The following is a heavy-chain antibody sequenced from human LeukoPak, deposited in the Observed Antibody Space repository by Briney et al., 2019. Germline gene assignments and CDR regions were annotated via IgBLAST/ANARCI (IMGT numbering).Heavy chain of an antibody. CDR2: IIPILGIA. D-gene: IGHD1-26*01. CDR3: ARGDLVGAIHFDY. J-gene: IGHJ4*02. Sequence: SVKVSRKASGGTFSSYAISWVRPAPGQGLEWMGRIIPILGIANYAQKFQGRVTITADKSTSTACMELSSLRSEDTAVYYCARGDLVGAIHFDYWGQGTLVTVSS. CDR1: GGTFSSYA. V-gene: IGHV1-69*04.